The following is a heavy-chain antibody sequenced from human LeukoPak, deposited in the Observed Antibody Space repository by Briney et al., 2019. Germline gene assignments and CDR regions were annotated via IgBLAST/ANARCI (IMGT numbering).Heavy chain of an antibody. J-gene: IGHJ3*02. Sequence: ASVKVSCKASGGTFSSYAISWVRQAPGQGLEWMGRIIPILGIANYAQKFQGRVTIIADKSTSTAYMELSSLRSEDTAVYYCARDAGLLWWSWDAFDIWGQGTMVTVSS. CDR3: ARDAGLLWWSWDAFDI. CDR1: GGTFSSYA. D-gene: IGHD2-21*01. V-gene: IGHV1-69*04. CDR2: IIPILGIA.